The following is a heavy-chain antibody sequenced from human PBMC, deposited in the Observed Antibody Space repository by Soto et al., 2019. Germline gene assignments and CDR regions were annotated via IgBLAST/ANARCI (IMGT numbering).Heavy chain of an antibody. CDR2: IYYSGST. V-gene: IGHV4-59*01. J-gene: IGHJ5*02. Sequence: PSETLSLTCTVSGGSISSYYWSWIRQPPGKGLEWIGYIYYSGSTNYNPSLKSRVTISVDTSKKQFSLKLNSVTAADTAVYYCARIIAVAGTSDWFDPWGQGTLVTVSS. CDR1: GGSISSYY. CDR3: ARIIAVAGTSDWFDP. D-gene: IGHD6-13*01.